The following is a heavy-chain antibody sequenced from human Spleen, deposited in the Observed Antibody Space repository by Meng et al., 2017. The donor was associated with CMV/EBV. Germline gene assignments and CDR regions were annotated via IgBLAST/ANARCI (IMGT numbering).Heavy chain of an antibody. CDR3: ARVGSQSSSSLTFDS. V-gene: IGHV4-31*02. D-gene: IGHD6-6*01. CDR2: IYYSGTS. CDR1: GASMTRGRSY. J-gene: IGHJ4*02. Sequence: GASMTRGRSYWSWIRQHPGKGLELIGYIYYSGTSSYNPSLKSRLTISVDASKKQFSLELTSVSAADTAVYYCARVGSQSSSSLTFDSWGQGILVTVSS.